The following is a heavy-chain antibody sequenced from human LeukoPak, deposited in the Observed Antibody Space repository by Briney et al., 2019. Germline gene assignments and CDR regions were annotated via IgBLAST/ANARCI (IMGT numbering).Heavy chain of an antibody. CDR1: GYSISSGYY. V-gene: IGHV4-38-2*02. J-gene: IGHJ4*02. D-gene: IGHD6-19*01. CDR2: IYYSGST. CDR3: ARIAVADKPPDY. Sequence: KPSETLSLTCTVSGYSISSGYYWGWIRQPPGKGLEWIGSIYYSGSTYYNPSLKSRVTISVDTSKNQFSLKLSSVTAADTAVYYCARIAVADKPPDYWGQGTLVTVSS.